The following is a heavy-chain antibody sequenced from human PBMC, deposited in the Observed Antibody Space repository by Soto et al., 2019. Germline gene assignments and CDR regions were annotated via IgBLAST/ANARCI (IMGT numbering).Heavy chain of an antibody. V-gene: IGHV4-4*02. J-gene: IGHJ4*02. CDR2: TSHDGVT. D-gene: IGHD5-18*01. Sequence: PSETLSLTCTVSSGSIDNVYWWSWVRQSPGKGLEWIGETSHDGVTNYNPSLKSRVTISADTSKNQFSLKLSSVTAADTAVYYCARGYGRNFDYWGQGTLVTVSS. CDR1: SGSIDNVYW. CDR3: ARGYGRNFDY.